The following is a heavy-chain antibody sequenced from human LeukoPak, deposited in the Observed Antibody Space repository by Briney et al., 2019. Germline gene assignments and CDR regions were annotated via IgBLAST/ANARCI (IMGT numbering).Heavy chain of an antibody. CDR3: ARSQGLTTDYDDSSGLKKNWFDP. D-gene: IGHD3-22*01. J-gene: IGHJ5*02. CDR1: GYTFTSYY. CDR2: INPSGGST. Sequence: ASVKVSCKASGYTFTSYYMHWARQAPGQGLEWMGIINPSGGSTSYAQKFQGRVTMTRDTSTSTVYMELSSLRSEDTAVYYCARSQGLTTDYDDSSGLKKNWFDPWGQGTLVTVSS. V-gene: IGHV1-46*01.